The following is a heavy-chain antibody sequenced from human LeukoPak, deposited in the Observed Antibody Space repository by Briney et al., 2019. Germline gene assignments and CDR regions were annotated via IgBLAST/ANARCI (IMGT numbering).Heavy chain of an antibody. V-gene: IGHV3-33*01. CDR1: GFTFSSYG. J-gene: IGHJ4*02. Sequence: GGSLRLSCAASGFTFSSYGMHWVRQAPGKGLEWVAVIWYDGSNKYYADSVKGRFTISRDNSKNTLYLQMNSPRAEDTAVYYCARGSSSGWKFDYWGQGTLVTVSS. D-gene: IGHD6-19*01. CDR3: ARGSSSGWKFDY. CDR2: IWYDGSNK.